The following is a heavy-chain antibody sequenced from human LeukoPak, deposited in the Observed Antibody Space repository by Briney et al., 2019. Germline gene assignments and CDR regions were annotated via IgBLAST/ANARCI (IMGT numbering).Heavy chain of an antibody. CDR1: GFTVSSNY. V-gene: IGHV3-30*02. CDR2: IRYDGSNK. Sequence: GGSLRLSCAASGFTVSSNYMSWVRQAPGKGLEWVAFIRYDGSNKYYADSVKGRSTISRDNSKNTLYLQMNSLRAEDTAVYYCAKDRGSSSYYYYYYYMDVWGKGTTVTVSS. D-gene: IGHD6-6*01. CDR3: AKDRGSSSYYYYYYYMDV. J-gene: IGHJ6*03.